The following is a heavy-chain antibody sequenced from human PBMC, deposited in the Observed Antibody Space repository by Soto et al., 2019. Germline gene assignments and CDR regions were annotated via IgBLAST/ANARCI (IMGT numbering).Heavy chain of an antibody. J-gene: IGHJ4*02. CDR1: GGSITSYY. D-gene: IGHD3-10*01. CDR2: IXXXESX. Sequence: XXTLSLTCTVSGGSITSYYWSWIRQPPGXXXXXXGXIXXXESXXYKXXXXXXVKXXXXXXXNQLYMKLSSVTAADTAVYYCARGRTLFDYWGPGTMVTVYS. CDR3: ARGRTLFDY. V-gene: IGHV4-59*01.